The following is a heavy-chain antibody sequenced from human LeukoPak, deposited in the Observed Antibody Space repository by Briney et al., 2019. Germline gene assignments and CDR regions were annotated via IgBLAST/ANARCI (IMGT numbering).Heavy chain of an antibody. CDR2: INPNSGGT. J-gene: IGHJ4*02. CDR3: ARDPGGSSLAYFDY. CDR1: GYTFTGYY. D-gene: IGHD6-6*01. Sequence: GASVKVSCKASGYTFTGYYMHWVRQAPGQGLEWMGWINPNSGGTNYAQKFQGRVTMTRDTSISTAYMELSRLRSDDTAVYYCARDPGGSSLAYFDYWGQGTLVTVSS. V-gene: IGHV1-2*02.